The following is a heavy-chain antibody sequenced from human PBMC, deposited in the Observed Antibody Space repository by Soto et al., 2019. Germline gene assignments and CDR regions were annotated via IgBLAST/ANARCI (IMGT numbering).Heavy chain of an antibody. D-gene: IGHD6-13*01. J-gene: IGHJ4*02. V-gene: IGHV3-64D*06. CDR3: VKYRYSSSWYDY. CDR2: ISSNGGST. CDR1: GFTFSSYA. Sequence: EVQLVESGGGLVQPGGSLRLSCSASGFTFSSYAMHWVRQAPGKGLGYVSAISSNGGSTYYADSVKGRFTISRDNSKNTLYLQMSSLRAEDTAVYYCVKYRYSSSWYDYWGQGTLVTVSS.